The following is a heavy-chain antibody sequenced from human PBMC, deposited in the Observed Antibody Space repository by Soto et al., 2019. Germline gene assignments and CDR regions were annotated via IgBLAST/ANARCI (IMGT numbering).Heavy chain of an antibody. Sequence: GGSLRLSCAASGFTFSRRGMNWVRQAPGKGLEWVSSLSTDSNYVYYSDSVKGRFTISRDNAKNSLYLQMNSLRAEDTAVYYCARAWEYSGYSYFDYWGQGTLVTVSS. CDR1: GFTFSRRG. CDR3: ARAWEYSGYSYFDY. V-gene: IGHV3-21*01. D-gene: IGHD5-12*01. CDR2: LSTDSNYV. J-gene: IGHJ4*02.